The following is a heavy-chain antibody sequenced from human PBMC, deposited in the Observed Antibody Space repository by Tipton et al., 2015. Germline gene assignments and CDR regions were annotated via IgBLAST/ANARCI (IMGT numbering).Heavy chain of an antibody. CDR1: GFTFSSYW. J-gene: IGHJ4*02. V-gene: IGHV3-74*01. CDR2: ISSDGSST. CDR3: ARDRYGDLDY. D-gene: IGHD4-17*01. Sequence: SLRLSCAASGFTFSSYWMHWVRQVPGKGPVWVSRISSDGSSTSYADSVKGRFTFSRDNAKNKLYLQMSSLRVEDTAVYYCARDRYGDLDYWGQGPLVTVSS.